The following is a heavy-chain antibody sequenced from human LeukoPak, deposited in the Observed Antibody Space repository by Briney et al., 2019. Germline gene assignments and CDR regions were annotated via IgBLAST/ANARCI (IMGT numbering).Heavy chain of an antibody. D-gene: IGHD3-10*01. CDR3: ARDPMGTYYPRVSGALDI. V-gene: IGHV3-21*01. Sequence: GGSLRLSCAASGFTFSSYSMNWVRQAPGKGLEWVSSISSISSYIYYADSVKGRFTVSRDNAKNSLYLQMDSLRAEDTAVYYGARDPMGTYYPRVSGALDIWGQGQWSPSLQ. CDR1: GFTFSSYS. J-gene: IGHJ3*02. CDR2: ISSISSYI.